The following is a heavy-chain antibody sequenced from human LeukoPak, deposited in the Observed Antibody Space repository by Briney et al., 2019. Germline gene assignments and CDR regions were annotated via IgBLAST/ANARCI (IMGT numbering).Heavy chain of an antibody. D-gene: IGHD2-15*01. V-gene: IGHV3-21*01. CDR2: ISSSSSYI. CDR3: ARLNGAAYYFDY. CDR1: GFTFSSYS. J-gene: IGHJ4*02. Sequence: GGSLRLSCAASGFTFSSYSMNWVRQAPGKGLEWVSSISSSSSYIYYADSVKGRFTISRDNAKNSLYLQMNSLRAEDTAVYYCARLNGAAYYFDYWGQGTLVTVSS.